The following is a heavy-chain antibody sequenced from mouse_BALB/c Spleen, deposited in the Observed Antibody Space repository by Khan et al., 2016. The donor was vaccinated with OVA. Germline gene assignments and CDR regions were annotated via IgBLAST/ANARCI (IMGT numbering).Heavy chain of an antibody. J-gene: IGHJ3*01. V-gene: IGHV1-4*01. Sequence: QVQLQQSGAELARPGASVKMSCKASGYTFTSYWMHWVKQRPGQGLEWLGYINPSTDYTYYTQNFKDKATLTADKSSITAYLQLTSLTSEDSAVYCCVNHGNSSAWFTYWGQGTLVTVSA. CDR1: GYTFTSYW. CDR3: VNHGNSSAWFTY. D-gene: IGHD1-1*01. CDR2: INPSTDYT.